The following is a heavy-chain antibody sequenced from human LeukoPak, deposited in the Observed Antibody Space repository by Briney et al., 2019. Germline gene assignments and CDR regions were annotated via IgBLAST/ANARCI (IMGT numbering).Heavy chain of an antibody. CDR2: IYLGDSDT. V-gene: IGHV5-51*01. J-gene: IGHJ3*02. CDR3: ARRGILDALDI. CDR1: GYSFASYW. Sequence: GESLKISCQGSGYSFASYWIGWVRQMPGKGLEWMGIIYLGDSDTRYSPSFQGQVTISADKSISTAYLQWSSLKASDTAMYYCARRGILDALDIWGQGTMVTVSS. D-gene: IGHD6-13*01.